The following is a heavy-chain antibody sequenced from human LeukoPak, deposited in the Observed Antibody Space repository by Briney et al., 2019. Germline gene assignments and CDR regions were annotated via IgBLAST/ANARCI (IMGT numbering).Heavy chain of an antibody. CDR2: MNPNSGNT. Sequence: GASVKVSCKASGYTFTGYDINWVRQATGQGLEWMGWMNPNSGNTGYAQKFQGRVTMTRNTSISTAYMELSSLRSEDTAVYYCARAADLGYSSSWYSEAFDIWGQGSMVTVSS. CDR3: ARAADLGYSSSWYSEAFDI. D-gene: IGHD6-13*01. CDR1: GYTFTGYD. J-gene: IGHJ3*02. V-gene: IGHV1-8*01.